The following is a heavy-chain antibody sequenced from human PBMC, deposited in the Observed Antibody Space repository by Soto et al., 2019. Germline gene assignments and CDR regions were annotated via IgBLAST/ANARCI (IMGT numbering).Heavy chain of an antibody. J-gene: IGHJ4*02. Sequence: ASVKVSCKASGYTFTGYYMHWVRQAPGQGLEWMGWINPNSGGTNYAQKFQGWVTMTRDTSISTAYMELSRLRSDDTAVYYCARDPGGSSYYFDYWGEGTMVTVYS. CDR2: INPNSGGT. CDR1: GYTFTGYY. D-gene: IGHD2-15*01. CDR3: ARDPGGSSYYFDY. V-gene: IGHV1-2*04.